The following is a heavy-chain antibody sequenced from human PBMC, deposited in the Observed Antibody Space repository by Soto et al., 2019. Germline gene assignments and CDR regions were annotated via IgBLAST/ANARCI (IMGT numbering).Heavy chain of an antibody. CDR2: IGSRGNTK. J-gene: IGHJ4*02. V-gene: IGHV3-11*01. CDR3: ASDGTKYYVEYYEY. D-gene: IGHD4-17*01. Sequence: QVQLVESGGGLVKPGGSLRLSCATSGFTFSDYYMSWIRQAPGKGLEWVSYIGSRGNTKYYADSVKGRFTISRDNAKKYLYLQITSLRADDTAVYYCASDGTKYYVEYYEYWGQGALVTVSS. CDR1: GFTFSDYY.